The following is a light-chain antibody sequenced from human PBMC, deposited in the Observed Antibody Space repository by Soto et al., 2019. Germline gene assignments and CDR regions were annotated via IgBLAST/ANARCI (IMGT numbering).Light chain of an antibody. CDR3: QQRSDWWVT. CDR2: DAS. J-gene: IGKJ5*01. CDR1: QSVSSY. Sequence: EIVFTQSPATLSLSPGERATLSCRASQSVSSYLAWYQQKPGQAPRLLIYDASNRATGIPARFSGSGSGTDFTLTISSLEPGDFAVYYCQQRSDWWVTFGQGTRLEIK. V-gene: IGKV3-11*01.